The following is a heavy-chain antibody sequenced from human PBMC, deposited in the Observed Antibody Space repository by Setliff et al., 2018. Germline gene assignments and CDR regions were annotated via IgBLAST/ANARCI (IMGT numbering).Heavy chain of an antibody. CDR2: ISSISSSTI. Sequence: PGGSLRLSCAASGFNFMNYGMNWVRQAPGEGLEWVSYISSISSSTIYYADSVKGRFTVSRDNAKNSLYLQMNSLRAEDTAIYSCAKFSSVPGSRFFDYWGQGALVTVSS. CDR1: GFNFMNYG. CDR3: AKFSSVPGSRFFDY. J-gene: IGHJ4*02. V-gene: IGHV3-48*01. D-gene: IGHD2-2*01.